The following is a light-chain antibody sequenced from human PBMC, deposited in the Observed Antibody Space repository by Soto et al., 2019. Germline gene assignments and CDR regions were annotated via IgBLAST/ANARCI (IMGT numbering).Light chain of an antibody. CDR2: AAS. Sequence: DIQMTQSPSALSASVGDRVTITWRASQSITNYLNWYQHKPGQAPNLLIYAASTLQAGVPSRFRGSGSGTDFTLTISSRQPEDFATYFCQQSNSSPPTFGGGTKVDI. CDR3: QQSNSSPPT. V-gene: IGKV1-39*01. J-gene: IGKJ4*01. CDR1: QSITNY.